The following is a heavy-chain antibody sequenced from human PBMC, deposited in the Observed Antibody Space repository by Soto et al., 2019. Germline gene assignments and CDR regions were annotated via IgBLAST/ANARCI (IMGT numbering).Heavy chain of an antibody. CDR3: ARGSIIAGIYYGMDF. Sequence: QVQLQESGPGLVKPSQTLSLTCTVSGGSISSGGYYWTWIRQHPGKGLEWIGYNYYSGITYYNPSLKSRVTTSLDTSKNQFSLQLSSVTAADTAVYYCARGSIIAGIYYGMDFWGQGTTVTVSS. V-gene: IGHV4-31*03. J-gene: IGHJ6*02. D-gene: IGHD6-13*01. CDR2: NYYSGIT. CDR1: GGSISSGGYY.